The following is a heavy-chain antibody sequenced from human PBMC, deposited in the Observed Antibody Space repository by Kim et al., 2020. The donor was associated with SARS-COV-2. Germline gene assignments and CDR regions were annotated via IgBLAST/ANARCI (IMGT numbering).Heavy chain of an antibody. CDR2: INAGNGNR. V-gene: IGHV1-3*01. CDR1: GYTFTSYA. CDR3: ARSWAFDY. J-gene: IGHJ4*02. Sequence: ASVKVSCKASGYTFTSYAMHWVRQAPGQRLEWMGWINAGNGNRKYSQKFQGRVTITRDTSASTAYMELSSLRSEDTAVYYCARSWAFDYWGQGTLVTVSS. D-gene: IGHD6-13*01.